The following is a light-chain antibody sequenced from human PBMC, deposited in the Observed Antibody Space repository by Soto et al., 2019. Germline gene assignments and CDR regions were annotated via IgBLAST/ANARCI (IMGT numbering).Light chain of an antibody. CDR1: QGIGNF. Sequence: DIQMTQSPSSLSASVGDRVTIPCRASQGIGNFLAWYQQKPGKVPKLLIYAASTLQSGVPSRFSGSGSGTDFTPTISSLQPEDVATYYCLQYNSAPWTFGQGTKVEIK. J-gene: IGKJ1*01. CDR3: LQYNSAPWT. CDR2: AAS. V-gene: IGKV1-27*01.